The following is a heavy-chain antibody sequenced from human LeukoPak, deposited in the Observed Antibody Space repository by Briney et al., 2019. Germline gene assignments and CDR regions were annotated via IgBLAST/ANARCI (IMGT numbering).Heavy chain of an antibody. J-gene: IGHJ6*02. V-gene: IGHV3-48*04. CDR3: DLHCSSTSCYLYGMDV. CDR1: GFTFSSYS. Sequence: GGSLRLSCAASGFTFSSYSMNWVRQAPGKGLEWISYISSSSSTIYYADSVKGRFTISRDNAKNSLYLQMNSLRAEDTAVYYCDLHCSSTSCYLYGMDVWGQGTTVTVSS. D-gene: IGHD2-2*01. CDR2: ISSSSSTI.